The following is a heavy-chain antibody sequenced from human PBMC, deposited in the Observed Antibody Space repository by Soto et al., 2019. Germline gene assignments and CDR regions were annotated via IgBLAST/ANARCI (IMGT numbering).Heavy chain of an antibody. CDR1: GGSISSGDYY. D-gene: IGHD3-22*01. V-gene: IGHV4-30-4*01. CDR2: IYYSGST. Sequence: SETLSLTCTVSGGSISSGDYYWSWIRQPPGKGLEWIGYIYYSGSTYYNPSPKSRVTISVDTSKNQFSLKLSSVTAADTAVYYCARGFSGGDYYYDSSGYPTWGQGTLVTVSS. CDR3: ARGFSGGDYYYDSSGYPT. J-gene: IGHJ5*02.